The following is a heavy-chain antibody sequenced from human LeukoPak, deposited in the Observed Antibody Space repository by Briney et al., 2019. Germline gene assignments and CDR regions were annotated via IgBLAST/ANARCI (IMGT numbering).Heavy chain of an antibody. V-gene: IGHV4-39*07. D-gene: IGHD1-1*01. J-gene: IGHJ4*02. CDR2: IYYSGSI. CDR1: GGSIRTSSYY. Sequence: SETLSLTCTVSGGSIRTSSYYWGWIRQPPGKGLEWIGSIYYSGSIYSNGSLKSRVTISVETSKNQFSLKLSSVTAADTAVYYCAREESGTGKTDWGQGTLVTVSS. CDR3: AREESGTGKTD.